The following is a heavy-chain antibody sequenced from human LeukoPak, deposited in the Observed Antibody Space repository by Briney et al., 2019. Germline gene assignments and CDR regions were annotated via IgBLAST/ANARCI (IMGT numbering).Heavy chain of an antibody. CDR2: IYPSDSET. CDR1: AHTFTNSW. J-gene: IGHJ4*02. CDR3: ARLTYDILTGYSITQGYYFDY. V-gene: IGHV5-51*01. Sequence: GESLKISCKVSAHTFTNSWIGWVRQMPVKGLEWMGIIYPSDSETRYSPSFQGQVSISADKSTTTAYLQWSSLKASDTAMYYCARLTYDILTGYSITQGYYFDYWGQGTLVTVSS. D-gene: IGHD3-9*01.